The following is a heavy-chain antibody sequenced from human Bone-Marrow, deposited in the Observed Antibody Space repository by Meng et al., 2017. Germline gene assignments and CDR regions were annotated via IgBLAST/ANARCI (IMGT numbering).Heavy chain of an antibody. CDR2: IYYSGST. V-gene: IGHV4-31*03. J-gene: IGHJ3*02. CDR3: ARWTEQQLVRDAFDI. Sequence: SETLSLTCTVSGGSISSGGYYWSWIRQHPGKGLEWIGYIYYSGSTYYNPSLKSRVTISVDTSKNQFSLKLSSVTAADTAVYYCARWTEQQLVRDAFDIWGQGTMVTVSS. D-gene: IGHD6-13*01. CDR1: GGSISSGGYY.